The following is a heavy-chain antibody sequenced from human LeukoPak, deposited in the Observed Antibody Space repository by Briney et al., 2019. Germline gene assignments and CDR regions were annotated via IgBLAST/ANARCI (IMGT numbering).Heavy chain of an antibody. Sequence: GGSLRLSCAASGFTFSDYYMSWIRQAPGKGLEWVSYISNTGITKYYADSVKGRFTVSRDNAKNSLYLQMNGLRAEDTAVYYCARAREFSSSSGRAYYFDYWGQGTLVTVSS. D-gene: IGHD6-6*01. J-gene: IGHJ4*02. V-gene: IGHV3-11*01. CDR3: ARAREFSSSSGRAYYFDY. CDR1: GFTFSDYY. CDR2: ISNTGITK.